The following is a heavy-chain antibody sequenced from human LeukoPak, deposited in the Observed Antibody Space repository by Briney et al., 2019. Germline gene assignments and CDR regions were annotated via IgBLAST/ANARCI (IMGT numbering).Heavy chain of an antibody. Sequence: ASVKVSCKASGYTFTSYSISWVRQAPGQGLEWMGWISAYNGNTNYAQKLQGRVTMTTDTSTSTAYMELRSLRSDDTAVYYCARVSQMVWWFDPRGQGTLVTVSS. CDR1: GYTFTSYS. J-gene: IGHJ5*02. CDR3: ARVSQMVWWFDP. D-gene: IGHD6-13*01. V-gene: IGHV1-18*01. CDR2: ISAYNGNT.